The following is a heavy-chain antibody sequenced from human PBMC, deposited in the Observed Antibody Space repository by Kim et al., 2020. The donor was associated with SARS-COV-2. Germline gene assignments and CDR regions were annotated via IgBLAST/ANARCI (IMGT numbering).Heavy chain of an antibody. Sequence: SETLSLTCTVSGGSISSSIYNWDWIRQPPGKGLEWIGSINYSGSTFYNPSLKSRATISVDTSKNQFFLKLSSVTAADTAVYYCARLPINTAMAFDYWGQGTLVTVSS. J-gene: IGHJ4*02. CDR3: ARLPINTAMAFDY. CDR1: GGSISSSIYN. CDR2: INYSGST. D-gene: IGHD5-18*01. V-gene: IGHV4-39*01.